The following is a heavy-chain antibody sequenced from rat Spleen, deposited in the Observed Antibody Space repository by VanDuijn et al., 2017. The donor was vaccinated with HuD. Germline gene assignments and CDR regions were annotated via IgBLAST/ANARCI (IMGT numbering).Heavy chain of an antibody. CDR1: GLNFSDYY. Sequence: EVQLVESGGGLVQPGRSMKLSCAASGLNFSDYYMAWVRQAPKTGLEWVASISHEGSSTYYGDSVKGRFTISRDNAKSTLFLQMDSLRSEDTATYYCVRQGYLRDWYFDFWGPGTMVTVSS. D-gene: IGHD2-7*01. CDR2: ISHEGSST. V-gene: IGHV5-22*01. CDR3: VRQGYLRDWYFDF. J-gene: IGHJ1*01.